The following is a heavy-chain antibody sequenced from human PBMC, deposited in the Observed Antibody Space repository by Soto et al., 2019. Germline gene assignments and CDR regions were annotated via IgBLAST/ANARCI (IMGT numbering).Heavy chain of an antibody. CDR2: IYPGDSDT. Sequence: GESLKISCKGSGYSFTSYWIGWVRQMPGKGLEWMGIIYPGDSDTRYSPSFQGQVTISADKSISTAYLQWSSLKASDTAMYYCARTMITFGGVIAHFDYWGQGTLVTVSS. V-gene: IGHV5-51*01. CDR1: GYSFTSYW. J-gene: IGHJ4*02. D-gene: IGHD3-16*02. CDR3: ARTMITFGGVIAHFDY.